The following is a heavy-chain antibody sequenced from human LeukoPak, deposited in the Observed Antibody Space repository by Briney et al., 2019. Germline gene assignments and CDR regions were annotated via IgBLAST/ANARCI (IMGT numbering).Heavy chain of an antibody. CDR2: INPRGGST. CDR1: GYTFTSYY. CDR3: ARDQEGFDY. V-gene: IGHV1-46*01. J-gene: IGHJ4*02. Sequence: RRASVKVSCKASGYTFTSYYMHWVRQAPGQGLEWMGIINPRGGSTGYAQKFQGRVTVTRDTSTSTVHMELSGLRSEDTAVYYCARDQEGFDYWGQGTLVTVSS.